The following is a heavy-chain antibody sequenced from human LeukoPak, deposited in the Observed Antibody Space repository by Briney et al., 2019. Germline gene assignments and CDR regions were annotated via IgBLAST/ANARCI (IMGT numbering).Heavy chain of an antibody. CDR2: ISSSSSYI. D-gene: IGHD6-6*01. J-gene: IGHJ4*02. CDR3: ARVGPSSGQLAYFDY. Sequence: GGSLRLSCAASGFTFSSYSMNWVRQAPGKGLEWVSSISSSSSYIYYADSVKGRFTISRDNAKNSLYLQMNSLRAEDTAVYYCARVGPSSGQLAYFDYWGQGTLVTVSS. V-gene: IGHV3-21*01. CDR1: GFTFSSYS.